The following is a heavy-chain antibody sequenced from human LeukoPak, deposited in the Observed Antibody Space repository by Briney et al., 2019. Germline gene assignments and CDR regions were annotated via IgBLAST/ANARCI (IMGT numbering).Heavy chain of an antibody. D-gene: IGHD3-22*01. CDR1: GFTFSSYA. Sequence: GGTLRLSCAASGFTFSSYAMSWVRQAPGKGLEWVSAISGSGGSTYYADSVKGRFTTSRDNAKNSLYLQMNSLRAEDTAVYYCARGRSYYDSSGYYFWGQGTLVTVSS. CDR3: ARGRSYYDSSGYYF. V-gene: IGHV3-23*01. CDR2: ISGSGGST. J-gene: IGHJ4*02.